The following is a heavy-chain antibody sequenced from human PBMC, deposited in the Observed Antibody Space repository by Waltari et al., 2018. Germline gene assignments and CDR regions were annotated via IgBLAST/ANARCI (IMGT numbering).Heavy chain of an antibody. CDR3: ARVPHLWAGSNYYFDY. V-gene: IGHV4-59*01. CDR1: GGSISSYY. J-gene: IGHJ4*02. Sequence: QVQLQESGPGLVKPSETLSLTCTVSGGSISSYYWSWIRQPPGKGLELIGYIYYSGSTNYNPSLKSRVTISVDTSKNQFSLKLSSVTAADTAVYYCARVPHLWAGSNYYFDYWGQGTLVTVSS. CDR2: IYYSGST. D-gene: IGHD3-3*02.